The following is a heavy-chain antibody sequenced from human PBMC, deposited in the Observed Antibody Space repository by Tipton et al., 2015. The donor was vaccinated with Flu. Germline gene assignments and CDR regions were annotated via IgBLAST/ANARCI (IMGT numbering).Heavy chain of an antibody. CDR2: IYTSGST. CDR3: AREVGDYYDSSGYYSYAFDI. J-gene: IGHJ3*02. Sequence: TLSLTCTVSGGSISSGSYYWSWIRRPAGKGLEWIGRIYTSGSTNYNPSLKSRVTISVDTSKNQFSLKLSSVTAADTAVYYCAREVGDYYDSSGYYSYAFDIWGQGTMVTVSS. V-gene: IGHV4-61*02. D-gene: IGHD3-22*01. CDR1: GGSISSGSYY.